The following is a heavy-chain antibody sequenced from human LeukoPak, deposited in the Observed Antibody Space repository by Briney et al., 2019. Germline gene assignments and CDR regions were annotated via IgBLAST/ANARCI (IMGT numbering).Heavy chain of an antibody. CDR1: GGSISSYY. V-gene: IGHV4-59*01. J-gene: IGHJ5*02. D-gene: IGHD6-13*01. Sequence: PSETLSLTCTVSGGSISSYYWSWIRQPPGKGLEWIGYIYYSGSTNYNPSLKSRVTISVDTSKNQFSLKLSSVTAAGTAVYYCAREISSSRPNWFDPWGQGTLVTVSS. CDR3: AREISSSRPNWFDP. CDR2: IYYSGST.